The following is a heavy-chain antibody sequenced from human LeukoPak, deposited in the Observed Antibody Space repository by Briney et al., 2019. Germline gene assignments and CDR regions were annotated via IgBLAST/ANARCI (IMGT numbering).Heavy chain of an antibody. CDR3: ASFGWSTGPF. V-gene: IGHV3-7*02. D-gene: IGHD6-19*01. Sequence: GGSLRLSCAASGFTFSSYSMNWVRQAPGKGLEWVATIRQDGSEKYYVDSMKGRFTISRDNAKNSLYLQMNSLRDEDTAVYYCASFGWSTGPFWGQGTLVTVSS. CDR2: IRQDGSEK. J-gene: IGHJ4*02. CDR1: GFTFSSYS.